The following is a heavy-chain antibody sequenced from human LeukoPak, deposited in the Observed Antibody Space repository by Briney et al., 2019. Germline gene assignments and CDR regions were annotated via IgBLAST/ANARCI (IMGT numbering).Heavy chain of an antibody. CDR1: GFPFSNYD. J-gene: IGHJ4*02. Sequence: GGSLRLSCVASGFPFSNYDMHWVRQTPGKGLEWVAFIRSDEDNKYYADSVKGRFTISRDNSKSTVYLQMNSLRAEDTAVYYCMGDGTAYYFDWGYYFDSWGQGTLVTVSS. D-gene: IGHD3-22*01. CDR3: MGDGTAYYFDWGYYFDS. CDR2: IRSDEDNK. V-gene: IGHV3-30*02.